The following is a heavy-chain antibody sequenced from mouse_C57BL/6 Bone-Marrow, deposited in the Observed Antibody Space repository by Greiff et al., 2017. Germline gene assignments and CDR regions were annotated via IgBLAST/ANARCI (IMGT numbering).Heavy chain of an antibody. CDR1: GFSFTSYS. Sequence: QVQLKESGPGLVAPSQSLSITCTVSGFSFTSYSISWVRQPPGKGLEWLGVIWTGGGTNYTSALKSRLSISKDNSKSQVFIKMNSLQTEDTARYYGARKRDYSNWAMDYWGQGTSVTVSS. J-gene: IGHJ4*01. D-gene: IGHD2-5*01. V-gene: IGHV2-9-1*01. CDR3: ARKRDYSNWAMDY. CDR2: IWTGGGT.